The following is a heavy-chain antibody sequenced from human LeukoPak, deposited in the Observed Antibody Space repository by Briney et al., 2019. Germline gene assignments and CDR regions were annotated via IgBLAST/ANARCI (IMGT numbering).Heavy chain of an antibody. CDR3: ARKTPRFGDYDY. J-gene: IGHJ4*02. CDR1: GFTLSISY. V-gene: IGHV3-66*01. D-gene: IGHD2-15*01. CDR2: IYSAGST. Sequence: SRGSLRHSRAPSGFTLSISYISGVRQAPGEGVEWVSQIYSAGSTYYADSVKGRFTISRDNSKNTLYLQMNSLRAEDTAVYYCARKTPRFGDYDYWGQGTLVTVSS.